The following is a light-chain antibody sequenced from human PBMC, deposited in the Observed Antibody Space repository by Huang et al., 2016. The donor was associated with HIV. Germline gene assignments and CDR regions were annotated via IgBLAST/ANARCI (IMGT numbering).Light chain of an antibody. CDR1: QDISNY. J-gene: IGKJ2*01. CDR3: QQYGILPRT. V-gene: IGKV1-33*01. CDR2: EDL. Sequence: DIQMTQSPSSLSASVGDRVTITCQASQDISNYLNWYQQKPGKAPKRLIYEDLHLETGGPSRFSGSGSETYFTFTISSLEPEDIATYYCQQYGILPRTFGQGTKLEIK.